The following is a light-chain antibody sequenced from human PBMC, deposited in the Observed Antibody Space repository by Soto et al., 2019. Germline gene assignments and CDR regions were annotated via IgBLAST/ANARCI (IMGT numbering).Light chain of an antibody. CDR1: QDITRY. Sequence: DIQITQSPSALSASVRDGVTITCPASQDITRYLHWYQQRPGKAPKLLIYAASSLQSGVPSRFSGSGSGTDFTLTISSLQPEDFTTYYCQQSFTFPITFGQGTRLEIK. J-gene: IGKJ5*01. CDR2: AAS. CDR3: QQSFTFPIT. V-gene: IGKV1-39*01.